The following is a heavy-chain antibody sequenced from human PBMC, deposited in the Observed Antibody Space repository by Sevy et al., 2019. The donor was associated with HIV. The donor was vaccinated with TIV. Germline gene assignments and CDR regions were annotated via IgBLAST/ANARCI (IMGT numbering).Heavy chain of an antibody. CDR2: ISWNSGSI. J-gene: IGHJ6*02. V-gene: IGHV3-9*01. CDR3: AKEKGGYYDILTGSPGYYGMDV. CDR1: GFTFDDYA. Sequence: GGSLRLSCAAPGFTFDDYAMHWVRQAPGKGLEWVSGISWNSGSIGYADSVKGRFTISRDNAKNSLYLQMNSLRAEDTALYYCAKEKGGYYDILTGSPGYYGMDVWGQGTTVTVSS. D-gene: IGHD3-9*01.